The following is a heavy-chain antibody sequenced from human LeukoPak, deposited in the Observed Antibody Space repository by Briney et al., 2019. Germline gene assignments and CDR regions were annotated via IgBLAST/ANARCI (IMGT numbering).Heavy chain of an antibody. D-gene: IGHD3-22*01. J-gene: IGHJ4*02. V-gene: IGHV3-21*01. Sequence: GGSLRLSCAASGFTFSSYSMNWVRQAPGKGLEWVSSISSSSSYIYYADSVKGRFTISRDNAKNSLYLQMNSLRAEDTAVYYCAREGDSSGYYEDYWGQGTLVTVSS. CDR1: GFTFSSYS. CDR3: AREGDSSGYYEDY. CDR2: ISSSSSYI.